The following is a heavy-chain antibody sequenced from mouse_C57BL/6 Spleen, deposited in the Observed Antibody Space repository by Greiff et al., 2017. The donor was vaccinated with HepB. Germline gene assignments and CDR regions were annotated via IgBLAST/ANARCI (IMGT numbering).Heavy chain of an antibody. J-gene: IGHJ1*03. Sequence: VKVVESGAELVKPGASVKMSCKASGYTFTTYPIEWMKQNHGKSLEWIGNFHPYNDDTKYNEKFKGKATLTVEKSSSTVYLELSRLTSDDSAVYYCARSYYYGSSHWYFDVWGTGTTVTVSS. V-gene: IGHV1-47*01. CDR3: ARSYYYGSSHWYFDV. D-gene: IGHD1-1*01. CDR1: GYTFTTYP. CDR2: FHPYNDDT.